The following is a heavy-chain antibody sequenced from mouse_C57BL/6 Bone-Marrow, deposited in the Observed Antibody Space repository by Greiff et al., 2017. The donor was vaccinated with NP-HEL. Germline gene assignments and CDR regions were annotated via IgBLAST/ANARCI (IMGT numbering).Heavy chain of an antibody. J-gene: IGHJ1*03. Sequence: VQLQQPGAELVKPGASVKLSCKASGYTFTSYWMQWVKQRPGQGLEWIGEIDPSDSYTNYNQKFKGKATLTVDTSSSTAYMQLSSLTSEDSAVYYCARNYDGYPYWYFDVWGTGTTVTVSS. CDR3: ARNYDGYPYWYFDV. V-gene: IGHV1-50*01. CDR2: IDPSDSYT. D-gene: IGHD2-3*01. CDR1: GYTFTSYW.